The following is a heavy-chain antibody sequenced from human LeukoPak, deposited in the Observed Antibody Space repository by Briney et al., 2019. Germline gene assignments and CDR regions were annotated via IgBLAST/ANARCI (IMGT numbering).Heavy chain of an antibody. CDR2: IYYTGST. V-gene: IGHV4-59*12. CDR1: GGSISRDY. D-gene: IGHD2-15*01. Sequence: SETLSLTCTVSGGSISRDYWSWIRQPPGKGLEWIGYIYYTGSTNYNPPLKSRVTRSVDTAKNQFSLKLSSVTAADTAVYYCARESRDCSGSSCYRGGYPDYWGQGTLVTVSS. J-gene: IGHJ4*02. CDR3: ARESRDCSGSSCYRGGYPDY.